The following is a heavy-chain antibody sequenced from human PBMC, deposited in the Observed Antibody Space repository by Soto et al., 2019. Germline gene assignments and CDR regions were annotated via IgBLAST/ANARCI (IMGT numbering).Heavy chain of an antibody. CDR3: ARRLAVAGPGDAFDI. CDR1: GFTFSSYW. V-gene: IGHV3-7*01. J-gene: IGHJ3*02. D-gene: IGHD6-19*01. Sequence: GGSLRLSCAASGFTFSSYWMSWVRQAPGKGLEWVANIKQDGSEKYYVDSVKGRFTISRDNAKNSLYLQMNSLRAEDTAVYYCARRLAVAGPGDAFDIWDQGTMVTVSS. CDR2: IKQDGSEK.